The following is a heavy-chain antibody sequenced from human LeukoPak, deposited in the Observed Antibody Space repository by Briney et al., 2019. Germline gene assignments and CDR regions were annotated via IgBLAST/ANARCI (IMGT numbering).Heavy chain of an antibody. CDR1: GYSFTSSW. CDR2: IYPGDSDT. J-gene: IGHJ2*01. CDR3: VATKRGLWHWYFDL. D-gene: IGHD1-14*01. V-gene: IGHV5-51*01. Sequence: GGSLKISCKGSGYSFTSSWIGWVRQMPGKGLEWMGIIYPGDSDTRYSPSFQGQVTISTDKSISTAYLQWSSLKAADTAMYYCVATKRGLWHWYFDLWGRGTLVIVSS.